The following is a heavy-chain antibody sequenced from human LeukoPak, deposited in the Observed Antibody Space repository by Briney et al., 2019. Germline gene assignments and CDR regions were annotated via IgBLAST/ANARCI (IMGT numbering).Heavy chain of an antibody. V-gene: IGHV4-4*07. CDR2: IYTSGST. Sequence: SETLSLTCTVSGGSISSYYWSWIRQPAGKGLEWIGRIYTSGSTNYNPSLKSRVTMSVDTSKNQFSLKLSSVTAADTAVYYCARSAPWGGSYLQRFDPWGQGTLVTVSS. CDR3: ARSAPWGGSYLQRFDP. J-gene: IGHJ5*02. CDR1: GGSISSYY. D-gene: IGHD1-26*01.